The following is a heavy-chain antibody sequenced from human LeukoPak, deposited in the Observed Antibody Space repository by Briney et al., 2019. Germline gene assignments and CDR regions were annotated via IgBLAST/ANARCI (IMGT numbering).Heavy chain of an antibody. V-gene: IGHV1-2*02. CDR3: ARDRRIIGFWSGYPNWFDP. CDR1: GYTFTGYY. J-gene: IGHJ5*02. CDR2: INPNSGGT. Sequence: ASVKVSCKASGYTFTGYYMHWVRQAPGQGLEWMGWINPNSGGTNYAQKLQGRVTMTRDTSISTAYMELSRLRSDDTAVYYCARDRRIIGFWSGYPNWFDPWGQGTLVTVSS. D-gene: IGHD3-3*01.